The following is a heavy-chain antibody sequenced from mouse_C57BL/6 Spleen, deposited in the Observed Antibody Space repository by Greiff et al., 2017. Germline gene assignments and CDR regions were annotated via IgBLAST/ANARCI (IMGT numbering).Heavy chain of an antibody. CDR2: INPSTGGT. Sequence: EVKLMESGPELVKPGASVKISCKASGYSFTGYYMNWVKQSPEKSLEWIGEINPSTGGTTYNQKFKAKATLTVDKSSSTAYMQLKSLTSEDSAVYYCARSGGLRGAYWGQGTLVTVSA. D-gene: IGHD2-4*01. CDR3: ARSGGLRGAY. CDR1: GYSFTGYY. V-gene: IGHV1-42*01. J-gene: IGHJ3*01.